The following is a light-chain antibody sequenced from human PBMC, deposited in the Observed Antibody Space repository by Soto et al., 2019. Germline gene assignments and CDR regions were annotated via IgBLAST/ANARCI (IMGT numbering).Light chain of an antibody. Sequence: EIVLTQSPATLYLSPGERATLSCRASQSVSSYLAWYQQKPGQAPRLLIYDASNRATGIPARFSGSGSGTDFTLTISSLEPEDFAVYYCHQRSNWPPLTFGGGTKVEIK. CDR1: QSVSSY. J-gene: IGKJ4*01. CDR3: HQRSNWPPLT. V-gene: IGKV3-11*01. CDR2: DAS.